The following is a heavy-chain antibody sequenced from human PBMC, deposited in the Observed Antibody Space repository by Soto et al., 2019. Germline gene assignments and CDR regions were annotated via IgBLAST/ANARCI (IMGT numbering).Heavy chain of an antibody. CDR1: GGSFSGYY. CDR2: INHSGST. D-gene: IGHD3-22*01. J-gene: IGHJ4*02. Sequence: PSETLSLTCAVYGGSFSGYYWSWIRQPPGKGLEWIGEINHSGSTNYNPSLKSRVTISVDTSKNQFSLKLSSVTAADTAVYYCARRTDRLYDRSAKPPPFDYWGQGTLVTVSS. CDR3: ARRTDRLYDRSAKPPPFDY. V-gene: IGHV4-34*01.